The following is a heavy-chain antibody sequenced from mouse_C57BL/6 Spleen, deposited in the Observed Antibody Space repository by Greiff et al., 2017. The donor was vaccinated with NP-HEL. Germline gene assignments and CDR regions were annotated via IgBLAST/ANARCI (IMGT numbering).Heavy chain of an antibody. CDR1: GYTFTSYW. CDR3: ARWLLLGAMDY. V-gene: IGHV1-69*01. Sequence: QVQLQQPGAELVMPGASVKLSCKASGYTFTSYWMHWVKQRPGQGLEWIGEIDPSDSYTNYNQKFKGKSTLTVDKSSSTAYMQLSSLTSEDSAVYYCARWLLLGAMDYWGQGTSVTVSS. J-gene: IGHJ4*01. CDR2: IDPSDSYT. D-gene: IGHD2-3*01.